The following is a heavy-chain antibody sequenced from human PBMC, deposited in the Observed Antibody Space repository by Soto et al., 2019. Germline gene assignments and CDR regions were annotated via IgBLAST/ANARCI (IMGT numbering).Heavy chain of an antibody. J-gene: IGHJ3*02. CDR1: GFTFSSYW. CDR3: ARWASRKGKAFDI. CDR2: IKQDGSEK. V-gene: IGHV3-7*03. D-gene: IGHD6-13*01. Sequence: PGGSLRLSCAASGFTFSSYWMSWVRQAPGKGLEWVANIKQDGSEKYYVDSVKGRFTISRDNAKNSLYLQMNSLRAEDTAVYYCARWASRKGKAFDIWGQGTMVTVSS.